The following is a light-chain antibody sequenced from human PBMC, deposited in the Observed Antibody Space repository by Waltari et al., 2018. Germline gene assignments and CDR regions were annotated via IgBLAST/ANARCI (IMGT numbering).Light chain of an antibody. J-gene: IGKJ2*01. CDR3: LQCYNTPYT. V-gene: IGKV4-1*01. CDR2: RAS. Sequence: DIVMTQSPDSLAVSLGERATINCKSSHSSSNEDSLAWYQQKPGQPPKLLIYRASTRESGVPDRFSGSGSRTDFTLTITSVQAEDVAVYYCLQCYNTPYTFGQGTRLEIK. CDR1: HSSSNEDS.